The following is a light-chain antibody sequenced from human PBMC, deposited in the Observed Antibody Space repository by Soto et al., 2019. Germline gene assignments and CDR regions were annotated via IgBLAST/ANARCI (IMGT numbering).Light chain of an antibody. CDR1: SSDVGSYNL. CDR2: EVS. V-gene: IGLV2-23*02. Sequence: QSALTQPASVSGSPGQSITISCTGTSSDVGSYNLVSWYQRHPDKDPKLMIYEVSKRPSGVSDRFSGSKSGNTASLTISGLQAEDEADYYCCSYASSSTLLFGVGTKLTVL. J-gene: IGLJ3*02. CDR3: CSYASSSTLL.